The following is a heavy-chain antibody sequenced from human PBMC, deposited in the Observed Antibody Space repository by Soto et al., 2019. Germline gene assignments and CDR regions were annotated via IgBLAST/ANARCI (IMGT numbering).Heavy chain of an antibody. CDR1: GFTFSSYA. CDR3: AKNNGRDYYGSGSYYYYYFDY. V-gene: IGHV3-23*01. J-gene: IGHJ4*02. D-gene: IGHD3-10*01. Sequence: GGSLRLSCAASGFTFSSYAMSWVRQAPGKGLEWVSAISGSGGSTYYADSVKGRFTISRDNSKNTLYLQMNSLRAEDTAVYYCAKNNGRDYYGSGSYYYYYFDYWGQGTLVTVSS. CDR2: ISGSGGST.